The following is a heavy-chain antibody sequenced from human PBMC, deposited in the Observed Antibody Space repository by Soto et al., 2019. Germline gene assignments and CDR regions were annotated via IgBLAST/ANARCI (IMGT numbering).Heavy chain of an antibody. CDR2: IDASDSYT. CDR3: AREGLPLWFPDY. J-gene: IGHJ4*02. V-gene: IGHV5-10-1*01. CDR1: GSSFTSYW. Sequence: AESLKISCKASGSSFTSYWNSWVRQMPGKGLEWMGRIDASDSYTNYSPSFQGHVTISADKSISTAYLQWSSLKASDTAMYYCAREGLPLWFPDYWGQGTLVTVSS. D-gene: IGHD3-10*01.